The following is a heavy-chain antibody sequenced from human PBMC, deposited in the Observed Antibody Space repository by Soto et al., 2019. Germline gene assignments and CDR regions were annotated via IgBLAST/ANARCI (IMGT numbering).Heavy chain of an antibody. D-gene: IGHD3-10*01. V-gene: IGHV4-31*03. J-gene: IGHJ4*02. CDR1: GGSISSGGYY. CDR2: IYYTGST. Sequence: QVQLQESGPGLVKPSQTLSLTCTVSGGSISSGGYYWSWIRQHPGMGLEWIGYIYYTGSTYYNPSLKSRVTISVDTSKNQFSLKLSSVTAADMAVYYCATLYMVREVRTFDYWGQGTLVTVSS. CDR3: ATLYMVREVRTFDY.